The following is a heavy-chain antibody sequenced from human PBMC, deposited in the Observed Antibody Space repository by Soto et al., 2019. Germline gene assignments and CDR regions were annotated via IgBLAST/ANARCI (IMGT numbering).Heavy chain of an antibody. CDR2: LSYDGSNK. Sequence: QVQLVESGGGVVQPGRSLRLSCAASGFTFSSYAMHGVRQAPGKGLERVAVLSYDGSNKYYADAVNGRFTIARDNSKHTLYRQMKSLRAEDTAVYYCARKGGSGSLYYYGMDVWGQGTTVTVSS. D-gene: IGHD3-10*01. CDR1: GFTFSSYA. V-gene: IGHV3-30-3*01. CDR3: ARKGGSGSLYYYGMDV. J-gene: IGHJ6*02.